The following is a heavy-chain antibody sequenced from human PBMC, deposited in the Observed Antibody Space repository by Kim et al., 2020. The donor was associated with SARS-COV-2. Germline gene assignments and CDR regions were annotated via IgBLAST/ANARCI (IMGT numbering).Heavy chain of an antibody. J-gene: IGHJ3*02. V-gene: IGHV3-23*01. Sequence: DSVKGRFTISRDSSKNTLYLQMSTLRAEDTAVYYCAKDRVTATVDAFDIWGQGTMVTVSS. CDR3: AKDRVTATVDAFDI. D-gene: IGHD2-21*02.